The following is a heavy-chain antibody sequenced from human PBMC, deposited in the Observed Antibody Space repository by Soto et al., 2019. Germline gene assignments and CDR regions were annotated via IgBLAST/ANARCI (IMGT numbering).Heavy chain of an antibody. CDR3: ARQYYYGSGIYYESKYFDY. D-gene: IGHD3-10*01. CDR2: IYYSGST. Sequence: LEILSLTCTVSGGSIISSSYYWGWIRQPPGKGLEWIGSIYYSGSTYYNPSLKSRVTISVDTSKNQFSLKLSSVTAADTVVYYCARQYYYGSGIYYESKYFDYWGQETLVTVS. V-gene: IGHV4-39*01. J-gene: IGHJ4*02. CDR1: GGSIISSSYY.